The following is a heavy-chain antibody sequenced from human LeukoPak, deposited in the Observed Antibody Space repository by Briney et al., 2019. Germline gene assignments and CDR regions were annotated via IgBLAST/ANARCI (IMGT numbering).Heavy chain of an antibody. V-gene: IGHV3-21*01. J-gene: IGHJ4*02. CDR3: ARGIRYFDWYFDY. Sequence: GGSLRLSCAASGFTFSSYSMDWVRQAPGEGLEWVSSISSSSSYIYYADSVKGRFTISRDNAKNSLYMQMNSLRAEDTAVYYCARGIRYFDWYFDYWGQGTLVTVSS. D-gene: IGHD3-9*01. CDR1: GFTFSSYS. CDR2: ISSSSSYI.